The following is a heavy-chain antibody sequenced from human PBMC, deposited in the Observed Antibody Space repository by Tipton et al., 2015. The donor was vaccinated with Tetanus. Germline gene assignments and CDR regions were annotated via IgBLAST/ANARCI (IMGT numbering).Heavy chain of an antibody. CDR2: ITSSSSTI. V-gene: IGHV3-48*01. CDR1: GFTFSSYN. J-gene: IGHJ1*01. D-gene: IGHD4-17*01. Sequence: SLRLSCAASGFTFSSYNMNWVRQAPGKGLEWVSYITSSSSTIYYADSVKGRFTISRDNSKNTLFLQMNSLRAEDTAVYYCARETSLTTSYWGQGTLVTVSS. CDR3: ARETSLTTSY.